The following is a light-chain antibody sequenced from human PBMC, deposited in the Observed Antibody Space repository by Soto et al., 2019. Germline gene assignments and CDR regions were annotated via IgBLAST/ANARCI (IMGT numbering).Light chain of an antibody. CDR2: GAS. J-gene: IGKJ1*01. Sequence: IVLTQSPATLSVPSGERATLSCRASQSVSSSLAWYQQKPSQATRLNIYGASARATGIAARFSGSGSGTEFALTISSLQSEDFAVDYCQQYNNWPPSWTFGQGTKVDIK. V-gene: IGKV3-15*01. CDR3: QQYNNWPPSWT. CDR1: QSVSSS.